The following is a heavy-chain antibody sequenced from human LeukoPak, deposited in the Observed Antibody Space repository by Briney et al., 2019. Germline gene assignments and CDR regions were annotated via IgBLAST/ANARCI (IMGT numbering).Heavy chain of an antibody. CDR3: ASFFSGLLLDY. CDR1: GFTFSSSG. J-gene: IGHJ4*02. V-gene: IGHV3-21*01. D-gene: IGHD3-22*01. CDR2: VTTRDSRM. Sequence: GGSLRLSCAASGFTFSSSGMSWVRQAPGKGLEWVSGVTTRDSRMYYADPVKGRFTISRDNAKNSLYLQMNSLRAEDTAVYYCASFFSGLLLDYWGQGTLVTVSS.